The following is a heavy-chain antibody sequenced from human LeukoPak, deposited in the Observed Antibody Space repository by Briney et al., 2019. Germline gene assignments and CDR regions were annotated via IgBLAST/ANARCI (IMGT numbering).Heavy chain of an antibody. Sequence: ASVKVSCKASGYTFTGYYMHWVRQAPGQGLEWMGWINPNSGGTNYAQKFQGRVTMTRDTSISTAYMELSRLRSDDTAVYYCARDPNDYGDYILIDYWGQGTLVTVSS. D-gene: IGHD4-17*01. J-gene: IGHJ4*02. CDR1: GYTFTGYY. CDR3: ARDPNDYGDYILIDY. V-gene: IGHV1-2*02. CDR2: INPNSGGT.